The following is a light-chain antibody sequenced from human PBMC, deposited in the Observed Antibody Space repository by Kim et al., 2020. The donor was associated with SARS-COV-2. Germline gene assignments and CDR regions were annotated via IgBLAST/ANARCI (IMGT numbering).Light chain of an antibody. V-gene: IGLV3-19*01. CDR2: GKN. Sequence: SSELPQDPAVSVALGQTVRITCQGDSLRSYYATWYQQKPGQAPILVIYGKNNRPSGIPDRFSGSSSENTASLTITGTQAGDEADYYCNSRDSNDNVVFGGGTKLTVL. CDR3: NSRDSNDNVV. J-gene: IGLJ2*01. CDR1: SLRSYY.